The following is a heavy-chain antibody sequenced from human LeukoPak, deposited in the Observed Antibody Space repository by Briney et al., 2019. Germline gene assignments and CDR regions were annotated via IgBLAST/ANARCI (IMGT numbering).Heavy chain of an antibody. V-gene: IGHV4-59*01. CDR3: SRLRFLGWRLYY. J-gene: IGHJ4*02. CDR1: GGSISSYY. Sequence: PSETLSLTCTVSGGSISSYYWNWIRQPPGKGLEWIGYIYYSGSTNYNPSLKSRVTISVDTSNNQFPLKLSSVTAADSAVYYCSRLRFLGWRLYYWGQGTLVTVSS. CDR2: IYYSGST. D-gene: IGHD3-3*01.